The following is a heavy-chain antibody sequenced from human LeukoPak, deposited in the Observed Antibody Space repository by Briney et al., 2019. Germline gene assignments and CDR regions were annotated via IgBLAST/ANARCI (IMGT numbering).Heavy chain of an antibody. CDR3: AKIPNYYGSGSHFDY. CDR1: GFTFSSYA. D-gene: IGHD3-10*01. V-gene: IGHV3-23*01. CDR2: ISGSGGST. J-gene: IGHJ4*02. Sequence: TGGSLILSCAASGFTFSSYAMSWVRQAPGKGLEWVSAISGSGGSTYYADSVKGRFTISRDNSKNTLYLQMNSLRAEDTAVYYCAKIPNYYGSGSHFDYWGQGTLVTVSS.